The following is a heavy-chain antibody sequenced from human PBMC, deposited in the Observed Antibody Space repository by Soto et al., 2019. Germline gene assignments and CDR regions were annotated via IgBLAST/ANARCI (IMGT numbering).Heavy chain of an antibody. J-gene: IGHJ5*02. CDR2: IYYSGST. CDR3: ARVDSSSSLLNSGWFDP. V-gene: IGHV4-31*03. D-gene: IGHD6-13*01. Sequence: SETLSLTCTVSGGSISSGGYYWSWIRQHPGKGLEWIGYIYYSGSTYYNPSLKSRVTISVDTSKNQFSLKLSPVTAADTAVYYCARVDSSSSLLNSGWFDPWGQGTLVTVSS. CDR1: GGSISSGGYY.